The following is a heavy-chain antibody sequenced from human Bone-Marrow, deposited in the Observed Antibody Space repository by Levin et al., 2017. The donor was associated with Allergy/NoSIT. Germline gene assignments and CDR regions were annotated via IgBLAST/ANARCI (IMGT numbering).Heavy chain of an antibody. CDR2: IKSKTDGGTT. CDR1: GFTFSNAW. J-gene: IGHJ5*02. CDR3: TTDLSWYSSSCDWFDP. D-gene: IGHD6-13*01. V-gene: IGHV3-15*01. Sequence: GGSLRLSCAASGFTFSNAWMSWVRQAPGKGLEWVGRIKSKTDGGTTDYAAPVKGRFTISRDDSKNTLYLQMNSLKTEDTAVYYCTTDLSWYSSSCDWFDPWGQGTLVTVSS.